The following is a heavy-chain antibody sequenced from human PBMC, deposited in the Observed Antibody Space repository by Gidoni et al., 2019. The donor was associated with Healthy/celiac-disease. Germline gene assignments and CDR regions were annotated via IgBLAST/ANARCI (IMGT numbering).Heavy chain of an antibody. CDR2: MNPNSGNT. D-gene: IGHD2-2*01. V-gene: IGHV1-8*01. Sequence: QVQLVQSGAEVKKPGASVKVSCKASGYTFTSYDINWVRQATGQGLEWIGWMNPNSGNTGYSQKFQGRVTMNRNNSISTAYMELSSLRSEDTAVYYCARGQVVPAAIYYYGMDVWGQGTTVTVSS. CDR3: ARGQVVPAAIYYYGMDV. J-gene: IGHJ6*02. CDR1: GYTFTSYD.